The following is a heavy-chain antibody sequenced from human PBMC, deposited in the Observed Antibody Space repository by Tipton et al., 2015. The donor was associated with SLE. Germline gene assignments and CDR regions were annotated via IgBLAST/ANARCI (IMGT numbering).Heavy chain of an antibody. Sequence: TLSLTCAVYGGSFSGYYWSWIRQPPGKGLEWIGEINHSGSTNYNPSLKSRVTISVDTSKNHFSLKLSSVTAADTAVYYCARVTIAAAGIYYWGQGTLVTVSS. J-gene: IGHJ4*02. CDR1: GGSFSGYY. CDR2: INHSGST. CDR3: ARVTIAAAGIYY. D-gene: IGHD6-13*01. V-gene: IGHV4-34*01.